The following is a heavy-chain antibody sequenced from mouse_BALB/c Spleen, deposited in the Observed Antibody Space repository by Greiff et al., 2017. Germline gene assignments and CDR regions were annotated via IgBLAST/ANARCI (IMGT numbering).Heavy chain of an antibody. V-gene: IGHV1-15*01. CDR3: TRSPNWDH. CDR2: IDPETGGT. CDR1: GYTFTDYE. Sequence: QVQLQQSGAELVRPGASVTLSCKASGYTFTDYEMHWVKQTPVHGLEWIGAIDPETGGTAYNQKFKGKATLTADKSSSTAYMELRSLTSEDSAVYYCTRSPNWDHWGQGTTLTVSS. J-gene: IGHJ2*01. D-gene: IGHD4-1*01.